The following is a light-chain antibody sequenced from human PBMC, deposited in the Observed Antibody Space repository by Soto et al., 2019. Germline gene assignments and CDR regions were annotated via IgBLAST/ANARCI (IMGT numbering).Light chain of an antibody. CDR2: EVS. Sequence: QSVLTQSASVSGSPGQSITISCTGTSSDVGGYNYVSWYQQHPGKAPKLMIYEVSNRPSGISNRFSGSKSGNTASLTISGLQADDEADYYCSSYTSSSTLVLFGGGTQLTVL. J-gene: IGLJ2*01. V-gene: IGLV2-14*01. CDR1: SSDVGGYNY. CDR3: SSYTSSSTLVL.